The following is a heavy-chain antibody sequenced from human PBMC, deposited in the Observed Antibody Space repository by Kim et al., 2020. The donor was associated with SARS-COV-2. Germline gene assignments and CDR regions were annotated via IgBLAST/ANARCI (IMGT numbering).Heavy chain of an antibody. D-gene: IGHD1-26*01. CDR2: IKSDGTKR. J-gene: IGHJ5*02. CDR3: ARDPWES. V-gene: IGHV3-7*03. Sequence: GGSLRLSCAASGFTFVTSWMSWIRQAPGKGLEWVGNIKSDGTKRYYVGSVKGRFTISRDNARNSLYLQMDSLRVEDTAVYYCARDPWESWGQGTLVTVSS. CDR1: GFTFVTSW.